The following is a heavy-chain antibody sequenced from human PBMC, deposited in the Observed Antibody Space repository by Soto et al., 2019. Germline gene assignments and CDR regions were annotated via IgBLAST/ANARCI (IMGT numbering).Heavy chain of an antibody. CDR1: GYTFSTYY. Sequence: QVQLVQSGAEVKKPGASVKVSCKASGYTFSTYYLHWVRQAPGQGLEWMGVINPNGGATSYAQKLQGRVTMTRDTSTNTVYMELRSLRSEDTAIYYCARLRFLGYYGMDVWGQGTTGTVSS. V-gene: IGHV1-46*04. D-gene: IGHD3-3*01. CDR3: ARLRFLGYYGMDV. J-gene: IGHJ6*02. CDR2: INPNGGAT.